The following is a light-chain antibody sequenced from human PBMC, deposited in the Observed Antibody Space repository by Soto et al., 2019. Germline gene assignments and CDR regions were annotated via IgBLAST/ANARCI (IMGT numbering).Light chain of an antibody. CDR2: AAS. Sequence: DIQMTQSPSSLSASVGDRVTITCRASQSISSYLNWYQQKPGKAPKLLIYAASSLQSGVPSRFSGSGSGTDFTLTISSLQHEDFATYYCQQINSYPLTFGGGTKVDIK. V-gene: IGKV1-39*01. CDR1: QSISSY. J-gene: IGKJ4*01. CDR3: QQINSYPLT.